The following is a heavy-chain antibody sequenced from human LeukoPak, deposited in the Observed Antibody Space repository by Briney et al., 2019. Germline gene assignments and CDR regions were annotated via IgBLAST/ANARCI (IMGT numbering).Heavy chain of an antibody. CDR3: ARELTYYYDP. D-gene: IGHD3-22*01. Sequence: PGGSLRLSCAASGFTVSSNYMSWVRQAPGKGLEWVSVIYSGGSTYYADSVKGGFTISRDNSKNTLYLQMNSLRAEDTAVYYCARELTYYYDPWGQGTLVTVSS. J-gene: IGHJ5*02. CDR1: GFTVSSNY. V-gene: IGHV3-53*01. CDR2: IYSGGST.